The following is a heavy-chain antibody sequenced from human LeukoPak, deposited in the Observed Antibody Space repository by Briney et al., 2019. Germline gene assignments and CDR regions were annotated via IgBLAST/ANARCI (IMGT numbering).Heavy chain of an antibody. Sequence: GESLKISCKGSGYSFTSQWIAWVRQMSGKGLEWMGFFYLGGSDIRYRPSFQGQVTFSADKSINTAYLEWSSLKASDTAMYYCARSALLWFGELSPYYFDYWGQGTLVTVSS. CDR1: GYSFTSQW. J-gene: IGHJ4*02. CDR3: ARSALLWFGELSPYYFDY. D-gene: IGHD3-10*01. CDR2: FYLGGSDI. V-gene: IGHV5-51*01.